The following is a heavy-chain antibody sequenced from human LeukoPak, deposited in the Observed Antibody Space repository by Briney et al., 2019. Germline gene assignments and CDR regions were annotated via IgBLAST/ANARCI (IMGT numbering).Heavy chain of an antibody. J-gene: IGHJ4*02. Sequence: GSLRLSCAASGFTFSNAWMSWVRQAPGKGLEWVGRIYTNENTNYNPSLKSRVTISVDTSKSQFSLKLSSVTAADTAVYYCASEGRAWTDYFDYWGQGTLVTVSS. D-gene: IGHD3/OR15-3a*01. V-gene: IGHV4-4*08. CDR3: ASEGRAWTDYFDY. CDR2: IYTNENT. CDR1: GFTFSNAW.